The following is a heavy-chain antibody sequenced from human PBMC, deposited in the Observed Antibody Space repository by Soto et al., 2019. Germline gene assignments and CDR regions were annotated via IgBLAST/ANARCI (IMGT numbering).Heavy chain of an antibody. J-gene: IGHJ5*02. D-gene: IGHD6-19*01. CDR3: ARRHLAVAVSPWFDP. Sequence: QVTLKESGPVLVKPTETLTLRCTVSGLSITDSEMGVSWIRQPPGQPLEWIAQIDSSGEKSYRTFLKSRLAISKDTSKSQIVLTMTNMDPADTATYYCARRHLAVAVSPWFDPWGQGIPVTVSS. CDR1: GLSITDSEMG. CDR2: IDSSGEK. V-gene: IGHV2-26*01.